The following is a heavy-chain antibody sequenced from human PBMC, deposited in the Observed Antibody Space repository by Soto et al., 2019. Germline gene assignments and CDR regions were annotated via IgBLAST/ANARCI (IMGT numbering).Heavy chain of an antibody. CDR1: GFTFRSYN. D-gene: IGHD5-12*01. V-gene: IGHV3-48*02. J-gene: IGHJ4*01. Sequence: DVQLVESGGGLVQPGGSLRLSCAASGFTFRSYNMNWFRQAPGKGLDWLSYISSSSSTIYYADSVKGRFTISRDNAKNSLYLQMNSLRDDDTAMYYCARGGTIAVTTIGDYWGQGTLVTVSS. CDR3: ARGGTIAVTTIGDY. CDR2: ISSSSSTI.